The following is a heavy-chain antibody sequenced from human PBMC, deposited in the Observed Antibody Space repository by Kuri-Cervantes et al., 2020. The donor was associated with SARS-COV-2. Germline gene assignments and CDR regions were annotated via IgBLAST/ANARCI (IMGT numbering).Heavy chain of an antibody. V-gene: IGHV4-34*01. J-gene: IGHJ4*02. CDR2: INHSGST. CDR1: GGSFSGYY. Sequence: SETLSLTCALYGGSFSGYYWSWIRQPPGNGLERIGEINHSGSTNYNPSLKSRVTISADTSKNQFSLKLSSVNAADTAVYYCARDSSEITFGGETFDYWGQGTLVTVSS. D-gene: IGHD3-16*01. CDR3: ARDSSEITFGGETFDY.